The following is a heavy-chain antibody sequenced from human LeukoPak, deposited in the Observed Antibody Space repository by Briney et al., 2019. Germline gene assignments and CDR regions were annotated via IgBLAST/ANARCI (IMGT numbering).Heavy chain of an antibody. CDR3: AKWIAAADTYYYYYMDV. D-gene: IGHD6-13*01. CDR2: ISGSGGST. J-gene: IGHJ6*03. CDR1: GFTFSSYA. V-gene: IGHV3-23*01. Sequence: GGSLRLSCAASGFTFSSYAMSWVRQAPGKGLEWVSAISGSGGSTYYADSVKGRFTISRDNSKNTLYLQMNSLRAEDTAVYYCAKWIAAADTYYYYYMDVWGKGTTVTDSS.